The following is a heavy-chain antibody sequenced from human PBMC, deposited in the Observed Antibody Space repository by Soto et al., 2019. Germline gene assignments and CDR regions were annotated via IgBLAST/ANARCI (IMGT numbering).Heavy chain of an antibody. Sequence: QVQLVQSGAEVKKPGASVKVSCKASGYTFTNYGISWVRQAPGQGLEWMGWNSAYNGNTNYAQKLEGRVTMTTDTSMSTAYMELRSLRSDDTAVYYCARRQWLVGGYYYGMDVWGQGTTVTVSS. CDR1: GYTFTNYG. CDR3: ARRQWLVGGYYYGMDV. V-gene: IGHV1-18*01. CDR2: NSAYNGNT. D-gene: IGHD6-19*01. J-gene: IGHJ6*02.